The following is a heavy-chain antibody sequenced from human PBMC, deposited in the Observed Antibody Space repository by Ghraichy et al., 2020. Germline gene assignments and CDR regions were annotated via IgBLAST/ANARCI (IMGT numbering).Heavy chain of an antibody. CDR2: ISTIGGST. Sequence: GGSLRLSCAASGFTFSGYAMAWVRQAPGKGLEWVSGISTIGGSTYYADSVKGRFTISRDNFKNTLFLQMNNLRAEDTAIYYCAREHRTFIYRLVKGFFELWGRGTLVTVSS. D-gene: IGHD2-2*02. CDR1: GFTFSGYA. V-gene: IGHV3-23*01. CDR3: AREHRTFIYRLVKGFFEL. J-gene: IGHJ2*01.